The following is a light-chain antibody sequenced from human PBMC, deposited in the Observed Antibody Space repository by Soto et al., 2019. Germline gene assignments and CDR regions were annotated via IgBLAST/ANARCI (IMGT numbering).Light chain of an antibody. J-gene: IGKJ1*01. CDR2: GAS. CDR3: QQYGSSPPWT. Sequence: PGERATLSCRASQRVTSGYLAWYEQKPGQAPRLLIYGASSKATGIPDRFSRGGYGADFTLTISRLEPEDFAVYYCQQYGSSPPWTFGQGTKVEIK. V-gene: IGKV3-20*01. CDR1: QRVTSGY.